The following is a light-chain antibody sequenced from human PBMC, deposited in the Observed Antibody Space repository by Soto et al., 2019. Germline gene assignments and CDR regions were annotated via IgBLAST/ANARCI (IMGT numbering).Light chain of an antibody. Sequence: EIVMTQSPATLSVSPGDRVTLSCWAGQSISNNLAWYQQKRGQAPRILIYGASTRYSGIPARFSGSGSGTEFTLTISSLQSEDFAVYYWQQYNSWPRTFGQGTRVEIK. CDR2: GAS. V-gene: IGKV3D-15*01. CDR1: QSISNN. CDR3: QQYNSWPRT. J-gene: IGKJ1*01.